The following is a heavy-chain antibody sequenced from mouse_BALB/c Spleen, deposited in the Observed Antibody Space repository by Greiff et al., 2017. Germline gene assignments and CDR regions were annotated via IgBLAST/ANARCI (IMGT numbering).Heavy chain of an antibody. J-gene: IGHJ2*01. CDR2: IWAGGST. CDR1: GFSLTSYG. Sequence: QVQLKESGPGLVAPSQSLSITCTVSGFSLTSYGVHWVRQPPGKGLEWLGVIWAGGSTNYNSALMSRLSISKDNSKSQVFLKMNSLQTDDTAMYYCSRDRRYERGGYFDYWGQGTTLTVSS. CDR3: SRDRRYERGGYFDY. V-gene: IGHV2-9*02. D-gene: IGHD2-14*01.